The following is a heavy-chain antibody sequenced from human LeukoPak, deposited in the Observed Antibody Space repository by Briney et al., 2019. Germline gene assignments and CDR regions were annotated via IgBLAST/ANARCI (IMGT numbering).Heavy chain of an antibody. CDR2: ISWNSGSI. V-gene: IGHV3-9*01. J-gene: IGHJ4*02. CDR3: AKALSYSITAATDY. D-gene: IGHD6-25*01. CDR1: GFTFDDYA. Sequence: GRSLRLSCAASGFTFDDYAMHWVRQAPGKGPEWVSGISWNSGSIGYADSVKGRFTISRDNAKNSLYLQMNSLRAEDTALYYCAKALSYSITAATDYWGQGTLVTVSS.